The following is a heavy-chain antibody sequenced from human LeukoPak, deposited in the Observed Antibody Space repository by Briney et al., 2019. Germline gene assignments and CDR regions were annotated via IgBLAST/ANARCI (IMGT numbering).Heavy chain of an antibody. J-gene: IGHJ2*01. CDR2: INPNSGGT. CDR3: ARAGIAVAGKSMENYWYFDL. D-gene: IGHD6-19*01. Sequence: GASVKVSCKASGYTFTGYYMHWVRQAPGQGLEWMGWINPNSGGTNYAQKLQGRVTMTRDTSISTAYMELSRLRSDDTAVYYCARAGIAVAGKSMENYWYFDLWGRGTLVTVSS. CDR1: GYTFTGYY. V-gene: IGHV1-2*02.